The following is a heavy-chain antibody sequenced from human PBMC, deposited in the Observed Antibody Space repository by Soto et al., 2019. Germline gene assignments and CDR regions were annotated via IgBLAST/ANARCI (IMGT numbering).Heavy chain of an antibody. CDR1: GYTFTSYY. D-gene: IGHD5-12*01. J-gene: IGHJ6*02. CDR3: ARHRTSRGYSGYGFKGMDV. V-gene: IGHV1-46*01. CDR2: INPSGGST. Sequence: ASVKVSCKASGYTFTSYYMHWVRQAPGQGLEWMGIINPSGGSTSYAQKFQGRVTMTRDTSTSTVYMELSSLRSEDTAMYYCARHRTSRGYSGYGFKGMDVWGQGTTVTVSS.